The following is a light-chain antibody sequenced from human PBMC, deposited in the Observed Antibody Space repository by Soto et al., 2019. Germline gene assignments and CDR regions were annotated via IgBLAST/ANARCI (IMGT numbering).Light chain of an antibody. Sequence: QSVLTQPPSVSGAPGQRVTISCTGSSSNIGAGFDVHWYQQHPGKAPKLMIYEVSKRPSGVPDRFSGSKSGNTASLTVSGLQAEDGADYYCSSYAGSNNVVFGGGTKVTVL. V-gene: IGLV2-8*01. CDR1: SSNIGAGFD. CDR2: EVS. J-gene: IGLJ2*01. CDR3: SSYAGSNNVV.